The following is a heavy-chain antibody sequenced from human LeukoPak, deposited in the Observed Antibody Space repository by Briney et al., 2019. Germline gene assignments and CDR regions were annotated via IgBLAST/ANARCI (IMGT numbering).Heavy chain of an antibody. CDR1: GFTFRTYS. CDR2: VSSSSGYI. J-gene: IGHJ4*02. Sequence: GGSLRLSCAASGFTFRTYSMNWVRQAPGKGPEWVSSVSSSSGYIYYADSVKGRFTISRDNAKNLVFLQMNSLRAEDTALYYCASHYSGYANYWGQGTLVTVSS. CDR3: ASHYSGYANY. V-gene: IGHV3-21*01. D-gene: IGHD5-12*01.